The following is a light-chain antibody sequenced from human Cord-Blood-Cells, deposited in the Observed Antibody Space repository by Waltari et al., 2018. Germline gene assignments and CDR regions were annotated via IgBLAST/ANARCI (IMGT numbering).Light chain of an antibody. CDR2: EGS. Sequence: QSALTQPASVSGSPVQSSTISCTGPSSDVGSYNLVFWYQHHPGKAPKLMIYEGSKRPSGVSNRFSGSKSGNTASLTISGLQAEDEADYYCCSYAGSSTVVFGGGTKLTVL. CDR3: CSYAGSSTVV. V-gene: IGLV2-23*01. J-gene: IGLJ2*01. CDR1: SSDVGSYNL.